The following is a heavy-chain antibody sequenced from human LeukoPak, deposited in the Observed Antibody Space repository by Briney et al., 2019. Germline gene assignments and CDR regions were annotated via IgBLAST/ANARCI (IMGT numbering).Heavy chain of an antibody. D-gene: IGHD2-21*01. CDR1: GFTFSSYT. CDR3: SRGGVFHGFDI. V-gene: IGHV3-21*01. CDR2: ISSSSSYI. Sequence: GGSLRLSCAASGFTFSSYTMNWVRQAPGKGLEWVSSISSSSSYIYYADSVKGRFTISRDNAKNTLYLQMDSLRAEDTAAYYCSRGGVFHGFDIWGQGTMVTVSS. J-gene: IGHJ3*02.